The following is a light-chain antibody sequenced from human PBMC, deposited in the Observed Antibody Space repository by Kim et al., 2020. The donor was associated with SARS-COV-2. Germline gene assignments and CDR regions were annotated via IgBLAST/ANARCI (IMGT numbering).Light chain of an antibody. CDR3: QQYDEVPRT. J-gene: IGKJ2*02. V-gene: IGKV1-33*01. CDR1: QDIDVH. Sequence: DIQMTQSPSSLSASIGDRVTITCQASQDIDVHLNWYQQRPGKAPKLLMYDVSSLYTGVPLRFTGDGVGTHFTLTITNLQPEDIATYYCQQYDEVPRTFGQGTKLEI. CDR2: DVS.